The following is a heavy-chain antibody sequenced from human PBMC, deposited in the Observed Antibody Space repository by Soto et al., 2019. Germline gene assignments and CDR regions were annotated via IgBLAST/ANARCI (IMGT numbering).Heavy chain of an antibody. CDR3: ARGXGTGYSNYDYYYYGMDV. V-gene: IGHV1-3*01. J-gene: IGHJ6*02. D-gene: IGHD4-4*01. CDR1: GYTFTSYA. Sequence: ASVKVSCKASGYTFTSYAMHWVRQAPGQRLEWMGWINAGNGNTKYSQKFQGRVTITRDTSASTAYMELSSLRSEDTAVYYCARGXGTGYSNYDYYYYGMDVWGQGATVTVSS. CDR2: INAGNGNT.